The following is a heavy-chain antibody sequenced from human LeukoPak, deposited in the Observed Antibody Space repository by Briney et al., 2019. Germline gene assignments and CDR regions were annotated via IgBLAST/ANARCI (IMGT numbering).Heavy chain of an antibody. CDR3: ASSEGWQLVGWFDP. V-gene: IGHV1-69*04. D-gene: IGHD6-6*01. Sequence: GASVKASCKASGGTFSSYAISWVRQAPGRGLEWMGRIIPILGIANYAQKFQGRVTITADKSTSTAYMELSSLRSEDTAVYYCASSEGWQLVGWFDPWGQGTLVTVSS. CDR2: IIPILGIA. J-gene: IGHJ5*02. CDR1: GGTFSSYA.